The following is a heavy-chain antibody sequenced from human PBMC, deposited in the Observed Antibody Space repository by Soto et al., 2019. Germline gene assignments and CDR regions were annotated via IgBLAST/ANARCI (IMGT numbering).Heavy chain of an antibody. CDR2: IYTGGSP. CDR3: ARYYNKWLDP. V-gene: IGHV4-4*07. J-gene: IGHJ5*02. D-gene: IGHD4-4*01. Sequence: SETLSLPCTVSGGSISSYYWTWIRQPAGKGLEWIGRIYTGGSPNYNPSLKSRVTMSVDTSKNQFSLNLSSVTAADPPLYFCARYYNKWLDPWVQGTLVTVSS. CDR1: GGSISSYY.